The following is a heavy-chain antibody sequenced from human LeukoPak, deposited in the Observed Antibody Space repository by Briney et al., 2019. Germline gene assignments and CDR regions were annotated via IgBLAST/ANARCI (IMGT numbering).Heavy chain of an antibody. CDR2: VFYSGST. D-gene: IGHD3-10*01. CDR1: GASISSTSYY. J-gene: IGHJ4*02. CDR3: ARRPSYISDSGSSFSYYFDK. V-gene: IGHV4-39*01. Sequence: SETLSLTCTVSGASISSTSYYWGWIRQPPGKGLDWIGSVFYSGSTYYKPSLRSRVTISADTSKNQFSLKLTSMTAADTAVYYCARRPSYISDSGSSFSYYFDKWGQGTLVTVSS.